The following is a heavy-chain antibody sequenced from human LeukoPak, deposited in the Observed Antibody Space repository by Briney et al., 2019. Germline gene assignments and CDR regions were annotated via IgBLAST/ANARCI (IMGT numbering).Heavy chain of an antibody. V-gene: IGHV3-21*01. CDR1: GFTFSSYS. CDR2: ISSSSSYI. CDR3: AGQSRLGYCSGGSCYSQPFDP. Sequence: GGSLRLSCAASGFTFSSYSMNWVRQAPGKGLEWVSSISSSSSYIYYADSVKGRFTISRDNAKNSPYLQMNSLRAEDTAVYYCAGQSRLGYCSGGSCYSQPFDPWGQGTLVTVSS. J-gene: IGHJ5*02. D-gene: IGHD2-15*01.